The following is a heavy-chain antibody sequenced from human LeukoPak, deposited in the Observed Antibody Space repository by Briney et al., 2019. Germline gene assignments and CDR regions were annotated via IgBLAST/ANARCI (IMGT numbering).Heavy chain of an antibody. CDR3: ARDFDY. Sequence: SQTLSLTCAISGDSFSSNTASWHWLTQSPSRGLEWLGRTYYRSEWYYDYAVSVKSRITINPDTSRNQFSLQLNSVIPEDTAVYYCARDFDYWGQGTLVTVPS. J-gene: IGHJ4*02. V-gene: IGHV6-1*01. CDR1: GDSFSSNTAS. CDR2: TYYRSEWYY.